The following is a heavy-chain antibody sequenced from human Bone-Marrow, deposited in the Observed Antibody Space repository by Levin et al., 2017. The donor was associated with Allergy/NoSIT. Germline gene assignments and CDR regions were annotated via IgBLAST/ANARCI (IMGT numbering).Heavy chain of an antibody. Sequence: LSLTCAASEFTLGDYYMTWIRQAPGKGLEWVSHISSSGTNIHYADSVKGRFTVSRDNAKNSLYLQMNSLRAEDTAVYYCARGITVTYYYHYGLDVWGQGTTVTVSS. CDR1: EFTLGDYY. CDR2: ISSSGTNI. V-gene: IGHV3-11*01. J-gene: IGHJ6*02. CDR3: ARGITVTYYYHYGLDV. D-gene: IGHD4-11*01.